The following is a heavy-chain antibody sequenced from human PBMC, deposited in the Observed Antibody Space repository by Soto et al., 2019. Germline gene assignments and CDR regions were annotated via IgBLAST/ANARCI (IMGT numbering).Heavy chain of an antibody. CDR2: IYYTGSP. J-gene: IGHJ4*02. CDR1: SGSMISYY. Sequence: SETLSLTCTVSSGSMISYYWNWIQQPPGKGLEWIGYIYYTGSPKYNPSLKSRVTISADRSKNQFSLKLSSVTAADTAVYYCARGPCNSTSCYGFDYWGQGTLVTVS. D-gene: IGHD2-2*01. V-gene: IGHV4-59*01. CDR3: ARGPCNSTSCYGFDY.